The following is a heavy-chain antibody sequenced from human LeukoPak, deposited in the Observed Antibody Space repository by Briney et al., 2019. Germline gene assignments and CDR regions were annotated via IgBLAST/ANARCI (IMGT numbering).Heavy chain of an antibody. Sequence: PSETLSLTCTVSGGSISSYYWSWIRQPPGKGLEWIGYIYYSGSTNYNPSLKSRVTISVDTSKNQFSLKLSSVTAADTAVYYCARLYSSSWYPEPDAFDIWGQGTMVTVSS. J-gene: IGHJ3*02. D-gene: IGHD6-13*01. V-gene: IGHV4-59*08. CDR2: IYYSGST. CDR3: ARLYSSSWYPEPDAFDI. CDR1: GGSISSYY.